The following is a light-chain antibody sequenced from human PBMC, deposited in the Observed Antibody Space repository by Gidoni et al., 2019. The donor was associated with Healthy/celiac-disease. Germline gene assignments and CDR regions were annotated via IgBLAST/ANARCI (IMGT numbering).Light chain of an antibody. Sequence: IPITKSPSSLSASVGDRVTITRQASQDISNYLNWYQQKPGKAPKLLSYDASNLETGIPSRYIGSGSGTEFTFTISSLQPEDIATYYCQQYDNRRLTFGGGTKVEIK. V-gene: IGKV1-33*01. CDR3: QQYDNRRLT. CDR1: QDISNY. CDR2: DAS. J-gene: IGKJ4*01.